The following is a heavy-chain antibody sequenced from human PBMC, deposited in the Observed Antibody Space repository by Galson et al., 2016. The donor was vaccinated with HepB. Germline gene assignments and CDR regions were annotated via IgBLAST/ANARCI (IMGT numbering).Heavy chain of an antibody. CDR2: INPNSGDT. D-gene: IGHD3-22*01. J-gene: IGHJ4*02. V-gene: IGHV1-2*06. Sequence: SVKVSCKAFGCTFILYSMVWVRQAPGQGLEWMGRINPNSGDTNYAQKFQGRVSMTRDSSISTAYMELTRLRSDDTAVYYCVRGKYYYDSSGYFAYWGQGTLVTISS. CDR3: VRGKYYYDSSGYFAY. CDR1: GCTFILYS.